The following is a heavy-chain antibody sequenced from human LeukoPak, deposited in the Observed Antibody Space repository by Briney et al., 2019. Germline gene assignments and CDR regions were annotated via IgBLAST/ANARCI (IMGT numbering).Heavy chain of an antibody. D-gene: IGHD2-21*02. Sequence: PGGSLRLSCAASGFTFSSYEMNWVRQAPGKGLEWVSYISSSGSTIYYADPVKGRFTISRDKDKNSLYIQMNSMRAEDTAVYYCARHSAYCAGDCKKFDSWGQGTLVTVSS. CDR2: ISSSGSTI. CDR1: GFTFSSYE. V-gene: IGHV3-48*03. J-gene: IGHJ4*02. CDR3: ARHSAYCAGDCKKFDS.